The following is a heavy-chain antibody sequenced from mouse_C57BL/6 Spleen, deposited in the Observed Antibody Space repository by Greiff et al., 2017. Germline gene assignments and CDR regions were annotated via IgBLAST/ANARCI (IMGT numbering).Heavy chain of an antibody. V-gene: IGHV1-80*01. D-gene: IGHD1-1*01. Sequence: VTLQESGAELVKPGASVKISCKASGYAFSSYWMNWVKQRPGKGLAWIGQIYPGDGDTNYNGKFKGKATLTADKSSSTAYMQLSSLTSEDSAVYFCARSPYGSSPYWYFDVWGTGTTVTVSS. CDR3: ARSPYGSSPYWYFDV. CDR2: IYPGDGDT. J-gene: IGHJ1*03. CDR1: GYAFSSYW.